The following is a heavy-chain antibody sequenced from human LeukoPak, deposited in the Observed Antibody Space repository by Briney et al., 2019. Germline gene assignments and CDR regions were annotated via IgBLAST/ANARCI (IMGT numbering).Heavy chain of an antibody. J-gene: IGHJ4*02. CDR3: ARVREHSSGWYQIYYFDY. V-gene: IGHV4-34*01. CDR1: GGSFSGYY. D-gene: IGHD6-19*01. Sequence: SETLSLTCAVYGGSFSGYYWSWIRQPPGKGLEWIGEINHSGSTNYNPSLKSRVTISVDTSKNQFSLKLSSVTAADTAVYYCARVREHSSGWYQIYYFDYWGQGTLVTVSS. CDR2: INHSGST.